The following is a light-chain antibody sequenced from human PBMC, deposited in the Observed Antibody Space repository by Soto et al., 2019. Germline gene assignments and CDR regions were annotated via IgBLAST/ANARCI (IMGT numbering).Light chain of an antibody. CDR1: QSISTW. Sequence: DIQMTQSPSTLSASVGDRVTITCRASQSISTWLAWYQQKPGKAPKLLIYDASSLESGVPSRFSGSGSGTEFTLTISGLQPGDFATYYCQHYNHYSMYTVGQGTKLEI. CDR3: QHYNHYSMYT. J-gene: IGKJ2*01. V-gene: IGKV1-5*01. CDR2: DAS.